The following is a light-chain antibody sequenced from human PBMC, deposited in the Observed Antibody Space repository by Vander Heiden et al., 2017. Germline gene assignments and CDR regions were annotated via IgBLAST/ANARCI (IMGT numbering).Light chain of an antibody. V-gene: IGLV1-44*01. J-gene: IGLJ3*02. CDR1: SSHIGGNT. Sequence: QSVLTQPPSASGTPGQRVTISCSGSSSHIGGNTVNWYQQLPGTAPKLLIYINNQRPSGVPDRFSGSKSGTSASLAISGLQSEDEADYYCAAWDDSLNGWVFGGGTKLTVL. CDR3: AAWDDSLNGWV. CDR2: INN.